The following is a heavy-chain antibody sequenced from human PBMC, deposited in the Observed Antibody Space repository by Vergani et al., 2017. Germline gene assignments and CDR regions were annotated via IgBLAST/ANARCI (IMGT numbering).Heavy chain of an antibody. V-gene: IGHV1-18*01. CDR3: ARGDYCSGGSCYSAEYFQH. J-gene: IGHJ1*01. D-gene: IGHD2-15*01. CDR2: ISAYNGNT. Sequence: QVQLVQSGAEVKKPGASVKVSCKASGYTFTSYGISWVRQAPGQGLEWMGWISAYNGNTNYEQKLQGRVTMTTDTSTSTAYMELRSLRYDDTAVYYCARGDYCSGGSCYSAEYFQHWGQGTLVTVSS. CDR1: GYTFTSYG.